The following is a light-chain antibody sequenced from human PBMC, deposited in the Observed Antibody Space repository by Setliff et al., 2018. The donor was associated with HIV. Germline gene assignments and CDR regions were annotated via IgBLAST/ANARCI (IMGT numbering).Light chain of an antibody. CDR2: DVS. V-gene: IGLV2-11*01. CDR1: SSDVGGYNY. CDR3: CSYAGTYTSLYV. J-gene: IGLJ1*01. Sequence: QSVLAQPRSVSGSPGQLVTISCTGTSSDVGGYNYVSWYQQHPDKAPKLIIYDVSKRPSGVPDRFSGSKSGNTASLTISGLQAEDEVDYYCCSYAGTYTSLYVFGTGTKV.